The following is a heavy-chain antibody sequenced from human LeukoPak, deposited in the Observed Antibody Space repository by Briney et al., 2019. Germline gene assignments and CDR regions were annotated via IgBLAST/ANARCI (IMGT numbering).Heavy chain of an antibody. J-gene: IGHJ3*02. D-gene: IGHD6-19*01. Sequence: ASVKVSCKASGYTFTSYGICWVRRAPGQGLEWMGWISAYNGNTNYVQKLQGRVTMTTDTSTSTAYMELRSLRSDDTGVYYCARAAVARSAFDIWGQGTTVTVSS. CDR2: ISAYNGNT. CDR1: GYTFTSYG. CDR3: ARAAVARSAFDI. V-gene: IGHV1-18*01.